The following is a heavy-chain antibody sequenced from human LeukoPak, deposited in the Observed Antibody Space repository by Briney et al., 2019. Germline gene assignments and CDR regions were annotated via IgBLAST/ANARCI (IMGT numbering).Heavy chain of an antibody. J-gene: IGHJ4*02. D-gene: IGHD6-19*01. Sequence: GGSLRLSCAASGFTFSSYGMPWVRQAPGKGLEWVAVIWYDGSNKYYADSVKGRFTISRDNSKNTLYLQMNSLRAEDTAVYYCARDRLAVAGYYFDYWGQGTLVTVSS. CDR3: ARDRLAVAGYYFDY. CDR1: GFTFSSYG. V-gene: IGHV3-33*01. CDR2: IWYDGSNK.